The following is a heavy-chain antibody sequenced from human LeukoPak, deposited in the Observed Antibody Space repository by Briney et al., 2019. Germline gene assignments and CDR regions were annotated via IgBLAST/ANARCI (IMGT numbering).Heavy chain of an antibody. Sequence: GGSLRLSCAASGFTFDDYAMHWVRQAPGKGLEWVSLISGDGGSTYYADSVKGRSTISRDNSKNSLYLQMNSLRTEDTALYYCAKVYGDSWYGNFDYWGQGTLVTVSS. CDR1: GFTFDDYA. CDR3: AKVYGDSWYGNFDY. CDR2: ISGDGGST. J-gene: IGHJ4*02. V-gene: IGHV3-43*02. D-gene: IGHD6-13*01.